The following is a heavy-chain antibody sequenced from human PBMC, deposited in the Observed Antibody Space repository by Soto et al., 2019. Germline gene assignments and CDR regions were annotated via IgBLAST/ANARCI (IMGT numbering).Heavy chain of an antibody. D-gene: IGHD1-1*01. CDR3: ARGRYGDY. J-gene: IGHJ4*02. CDR1: GYTFTSYD. CDR2: ISAHNGNT. V-gene: IGHV1-18*01. Sequence: QVHLVQSGAEVKKPRASVKVSFKTSGYTFTSYDITWVRQAPGQGLEWMGWISAHNGNTDYAQKLQGRVIVTRDTSTSTAYMELRSLISDDTAVYYCARGRYGDYWGQGALVTVSS.